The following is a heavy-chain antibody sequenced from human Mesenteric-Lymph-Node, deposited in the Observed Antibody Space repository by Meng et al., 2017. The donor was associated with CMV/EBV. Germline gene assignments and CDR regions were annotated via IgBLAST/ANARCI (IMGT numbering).Heavy chain of an antibody. CDR3: ARREEYYYDTTGSSYFDY. Sequence: SETLSLTCTVSGGSISGFYWNWIRQSPGKGLEWIGEINHGGRTHYNPSLKSRLTISVDTSENRFSLNLSSVTAADTAVYYCARREEYYYDTTGSSYFDYWGQGSVVTVSS. CDR1: GGSISGFY. J-gene: IGHJ4*02. D-gene: IGHD3-22*01. CDR2: INHGGRT. V-gene: IGHV4-34*01.